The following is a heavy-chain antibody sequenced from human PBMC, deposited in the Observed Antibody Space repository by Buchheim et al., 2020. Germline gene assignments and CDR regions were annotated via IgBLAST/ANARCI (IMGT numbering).Heavy chain of an antibody. Sequence: QVQLVQSGAEVKKPGSSVKVSCKASGGTFSSYTISWVRQAPGQGLEWMGRIIPILGMANYAQKFQGRVTITANKSTGTANMELSSLRSEDTAVYYCARDPVELDYYYYGMDVWGQGTT. V-gene: IGHV1-69*08. CDR3: ARDPVELDYYYYGMDV. CDR2: IIPILGMA. D-gene: IGHD5-24*01. J-gene: IGHJ6*02. CDR1: GGTFSSYT.